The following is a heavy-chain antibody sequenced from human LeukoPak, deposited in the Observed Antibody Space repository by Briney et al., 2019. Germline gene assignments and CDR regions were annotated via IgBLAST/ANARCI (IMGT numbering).Heavy chain of an antibody. J-gene: IGHJ4*02. CDR1: GFTFSSYS. D-gene: IGHD6-13*01. Sequence: SGGSLRLSCAASGFTFSSYSMNWVRQAPGKGLVWVSRINTDGSRTSYADFVKGRFTISRDNAKNALYLQMNSLRVEDTAVYYCATSQGSWPDYFDYWGQGTLVTVSS. CDR3: ATSQGSWPDYFDY. V-gene: IGHV3-74*01. CDR2: INTDGSRT.